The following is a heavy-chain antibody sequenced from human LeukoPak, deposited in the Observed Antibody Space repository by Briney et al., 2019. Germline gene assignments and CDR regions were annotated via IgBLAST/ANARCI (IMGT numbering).Heavy chain of an antibody. J-gene: IGHJ4*02. D-gene: IGHD3-22*01. CDR3: ARVGSMIVEGFDY. CDR2: ISSSGSTI. V-gene: IGHV3-48*03. CDR1: GFTFSSYE. Sequence: PRGSLRLSCAASGFTFSSYEMNWVRQAPGKGLEWVSYISSSGSTIYYADSVKGRFTISRDNAKNSLYLQMNSLRAEDTAVYYCARVGSMIVEGFDYWGQGTLVTVSS.